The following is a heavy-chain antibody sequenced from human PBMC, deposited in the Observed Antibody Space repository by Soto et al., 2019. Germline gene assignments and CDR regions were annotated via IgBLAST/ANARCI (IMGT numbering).Heavy chain of an antibody. CDR2: MEYDGTNE. Sequence: QVQLVESGGVVVQPGRSLSLSCAASGLTFSSYGMHWVRQAPGKGLEWMAGMEYDGTNEYYADAVKGRFTSARDNSTDTLFLQMNTLRANDTAVYYCAQSPPQDFYSDLDYWAQGALVTVSS. D-gene: IGHD1-26*01. V-gene: IGHV3-30*18. J-gene: IGHJ4*02. CDR1: GLTFSSYG. CDR3: AQSPPQDFYSDLDY.